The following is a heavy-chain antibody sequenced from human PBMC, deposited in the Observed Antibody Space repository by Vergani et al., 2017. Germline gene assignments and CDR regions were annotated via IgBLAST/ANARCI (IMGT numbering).Heavy chain of an antibody. D-gene: IGHD6-13*01. Sequence: QVQLVESGGGVVQPGRSLRLSCAASGFTFSSYAMHWVRQAPGKGLEWVAVISYDGSNKYYADSVKGRFTISRDNSKNTLYLQMNSLRAEDTAVYYCARALXNSSSRPKYYYYYGMDVWDQGTTVTVSS. CDR2: ISYDGSNK. CDR1: GFTFSSYA. V-gene: IGHV3-30-3*01. J-gene: IGHJ6*02. CDR3: ARALXNSSSRPKYYYYYGMDV.